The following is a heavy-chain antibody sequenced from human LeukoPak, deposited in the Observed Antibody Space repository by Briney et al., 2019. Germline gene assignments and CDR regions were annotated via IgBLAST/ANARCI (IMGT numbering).Heavy chain of an antibody. CDR3: AKDFWSGYFEFDY. Sequence: GGSLRLSCAASGFTVSSNYMSWVRQAPGKGLEWVSVIYSGGSTYYADSVKGRFTISRDNSKNTLYLQMNSLRAEDTAVYYCAKDFWSGYFEFDYWGQGTLVTVSS. V-gene: IGHV3-53*05. CDR2: IYSGGST. D-gene: IGHD3-3*01. J-gene: IGHJ4*02. CDR1: GFTVSSNY.